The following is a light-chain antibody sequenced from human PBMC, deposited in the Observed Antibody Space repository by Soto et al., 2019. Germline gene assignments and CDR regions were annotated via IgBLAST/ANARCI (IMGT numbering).Light chain of an antibody. CDR3: SFYTSDSAYV. V-gene: IGLV2-18*01. Sequence: QSVLTQPPSASGSPRQSVTISCTGTSSDYGSCRCVSSCLPPAGTATNLSINAVTKRPSGVPDRLSASKSGNTASLTMSGIKAEDEAEYFCSFYTSDSAYVFGTGTKVTVL. CDR2: AVT. J-gene: IGLJ1*01. CDR1: SSDYGSCRC.